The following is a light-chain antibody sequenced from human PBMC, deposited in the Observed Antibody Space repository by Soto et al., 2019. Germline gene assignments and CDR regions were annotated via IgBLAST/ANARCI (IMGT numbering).Light chain of an antibody. CDR3: SSYTSSSTYV. CDR1: SSDVGGYDY. CDR2: DVS. V-gene: IGLV2-14*01. Sequence: QSALTQPASVSGSPGQSIAISCTGPSSDVGGYDYVSWYQQQSGKAPKLMIYDVSNRPSGVSNRFSGSKSGNTASLTISGLQAEDEAEYYCSSYTSSSTYVFGSWTRSPS. J-gene: IGLJ1*01.